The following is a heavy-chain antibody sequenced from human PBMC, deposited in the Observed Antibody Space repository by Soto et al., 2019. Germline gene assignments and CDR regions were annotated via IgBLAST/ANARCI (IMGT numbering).Heavy chain of an antibody. Sequence: ESLKISCKGSGYSFTSYWISWVRQMPGKGLEWMGRIDPSDSYTNYSPSFQGHVTISADKSISTAYLQWSSLKASDTAMYYCARLSLGYCSGGSCYSPGWFDPWGQGTLVTVSS. CDR2: IDPSDSYT. J-gene: IGHJ5*02. CDR1: GYSFTSYW. D-gene: IGHD2-15*01. CDR3: ARLSLGYCSGGSCYSPGWFDP. V-gene: IGHV5-10-1*01.